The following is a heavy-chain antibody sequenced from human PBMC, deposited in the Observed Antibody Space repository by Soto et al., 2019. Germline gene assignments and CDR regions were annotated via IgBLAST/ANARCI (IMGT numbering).Heavy chain of an antibody. CDR2: IIPILGIA. CDR1: GGTFSSYT. CDR3: ARGYYYGSGSSPRVYYYYGMDV. J-gene: IGHJ6*02. D-gene: IGHD3-10*01. V-gene: IGHV1-69*02. Sequence: KVSCKASGGTFSSYTISWVRQAPGQGLEWMGRIIPILGIANYAQKFQGRVTITADKSTSTAYMELSSLRSEDTAVYYCARGYYYGSGSSPRVYYYYGMDVWG.